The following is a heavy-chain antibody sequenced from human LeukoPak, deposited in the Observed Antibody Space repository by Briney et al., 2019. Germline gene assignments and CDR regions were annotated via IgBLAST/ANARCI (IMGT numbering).Heavy chain of an antibody. D-gene: IGHD3-22*01. V-gene: IGHV3-20*04. CDR2: INCNVGST. CDR1: GFTFDDYG. Sequence: GGSLRLACAASGFTFDDYGMSWVRQAPGNGREWVSGINCNVGSTGYADSVNGRFTIPRPNAKNSLYLQMNSLRAEDTALYYCASDNYYDSSGYDYFDYWGQGTLVTVSS. J-gene: IGHJ4*02. CDR3: ASDNYYDSSGYDYFDY.